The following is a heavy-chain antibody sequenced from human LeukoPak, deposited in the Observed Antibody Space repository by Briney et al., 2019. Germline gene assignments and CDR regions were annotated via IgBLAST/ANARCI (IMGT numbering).Heavy chain of an antibody. CDR2: IIPIFGTT. CDR1: GGTFSSYA. V-gene: IGHV1-69*13. Sequence: ASVKVSCKASGGTFSSYAITWVRQAPGQGLEWMGGIIPIFGTTNYAQKFQGRVTITADESTSTAYMELSSLRSEDTAVYYCARGRGNTAMVPLLLDYWGQGTLVTVSS. CDR3: ARGRGNTAMVPLLLDY. D-gene: IGHD5-18*01. J-gene: IGHJ4*02.